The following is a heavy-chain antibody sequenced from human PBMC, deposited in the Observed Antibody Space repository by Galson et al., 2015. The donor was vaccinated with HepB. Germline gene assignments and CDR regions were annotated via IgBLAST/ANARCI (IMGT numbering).Heavy chain of an antibody. D-gene: IGHD2-8*01. Sequence: SLRLSCAASGFTFSSYWMGWVRQAPGKRLEWVANIKEDGSDKYYVDSVKGRFTISRDNAKNSLYLQMNSLRAEDTAVYYCARDQWRIFDYWGQATLVTVSS. CDR3: ARDQWRIFDY. CDR1: GFTFSSYW. CDR2: IKEDGSDK. J-gene: IGHJ4*02. V-gene: IGHV3-7*03.